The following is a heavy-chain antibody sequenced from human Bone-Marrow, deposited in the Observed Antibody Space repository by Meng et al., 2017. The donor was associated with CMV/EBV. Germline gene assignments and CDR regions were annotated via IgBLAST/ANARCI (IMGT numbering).Heavy chain of an antibody. V-gene: IGHV3-11*04. CDR3: ARDIVVTTVDGMDV. CDR1: GFTFSDYY. Sequence: GESLKISCAVSGFTFSDYYMSWIRQAPGKGLEWVSYISRSGSTIYYADSVKGRFTISRDNAKNSLYLQMNSLRAEDTAVYYCARDIVVTTVDGMDVWGQETTVTVSS. J-gene: IGHJ6*02. D-gene: IGHD3-22*01. CDR2: ISRSGSTI.